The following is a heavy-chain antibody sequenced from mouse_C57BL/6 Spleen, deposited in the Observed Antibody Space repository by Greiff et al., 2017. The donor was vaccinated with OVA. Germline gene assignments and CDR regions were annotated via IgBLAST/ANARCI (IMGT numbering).Heavy chain of an antibody. V-gene: IGHV1-64*01. Sequence: QVQLQQSGAELVKPGASVKLSCKASGYTFTSYWMHWVKQRPGQGLEWIGMIHPNSGSTNYNEKLKSKATLTVDKSSSTAYMQRSSLTSEDSAVYYCARPLYGSSPLDYWGQGTTLTVSS. J-gene: IGHJ2*01. CDR3: ARPLYGSSPLDY. CDR2: IHPNSGST. D-gene: IGHD1-1*01. CDR1: GYTFTSYW.